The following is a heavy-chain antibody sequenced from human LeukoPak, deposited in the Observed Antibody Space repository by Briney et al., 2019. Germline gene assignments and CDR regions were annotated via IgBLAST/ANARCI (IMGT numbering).Heavy chain of an antibody. Sequence: SETLSLTCTVSGVSISSYYWSWIRKPPGKGLEWIRYIYYSGSTNYNPSLKSRVTISLDTSKNQFSLKLSSVTAADTAVYYCARGVGSGYDFPTYYYGMDVWGQGTTVTVSS. CDR2: IYYSGST. CDR1: GVSISSYY. D-gene: IGHD5-12*01. V-gene: IGHV4-59*01. J-gene: IGHJ6*02. CDR3: ARGVGSGYDFPTYYYGMDV.